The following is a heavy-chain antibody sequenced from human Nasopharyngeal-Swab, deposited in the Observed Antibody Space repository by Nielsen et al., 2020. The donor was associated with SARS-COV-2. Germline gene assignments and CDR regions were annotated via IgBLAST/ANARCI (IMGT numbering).Heavy chain of an antibody. J-gene: IGHJ4*02. V-gene: IGHV3-74*01. CDR2: INADGSDK. D-gene: IGHD2-15*01. CDR1: GFTFSAYW. Sequence: GESLKISCAASGFTFSAYWIHWVRQAPGKGLVYVSGINADGSDKRYADSVKGRFTISRDNAKSTVYLQMSRLSADDTAVYYCTRGPDFVVAVADYWGQGTLVTLSS. CDR3: TRGPDFVVAVADY.